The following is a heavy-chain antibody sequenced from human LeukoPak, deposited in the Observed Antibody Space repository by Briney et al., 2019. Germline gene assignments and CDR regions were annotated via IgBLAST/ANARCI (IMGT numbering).Heavy chain of an antibody. D-gene: IGHD4-17*01. Sequence: PGGSLRLSCTASGFTFSNYAMHWVRQAPGEGLEWVAVISYDGSNKYYADSVKGRFTISRDNSKNTLYLQMNSLRGEDTAVYYCASTLTTVTFLDYWGQGTLVTVSS. CDR3: ASTLTTVTFLDY. J-gene: IGHJ4*02. V-gene: IGHV3-30-3*01. CDR2: ISYDGSNK. CDR1: GFTFSNYA.